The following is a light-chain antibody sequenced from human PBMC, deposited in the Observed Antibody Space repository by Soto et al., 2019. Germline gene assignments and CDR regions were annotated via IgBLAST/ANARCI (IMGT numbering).Light chain of an antibody. V-gene: IGKV3-20*01. Sequence: EIVLTQSPGTLSLSPGERATLSCRASQSVSRNYLAWYQQNPGQAPRLLIYGASTRAAGIPDRFGGSGSGTDFSLAISRLEPEDFAVYYCQQYGTSPWTFGQGTKVEIK. CDR2: GAS. J-gene: IGKJ1*01. CDR3: QQYGTSPWT. CDR1: QSVSRNY.